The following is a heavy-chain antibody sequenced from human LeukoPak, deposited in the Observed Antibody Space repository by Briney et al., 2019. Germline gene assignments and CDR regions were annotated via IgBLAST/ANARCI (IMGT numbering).Heavy chain of an antibody. CDR3: VVVFRKGWAIDF. V-gene: IGHV5-51*01. CDR2: MYPGDSDT. Sequence: GESLKLSCKGSGYRFTTYLIGWVRQRPGKGLEWMGIMYPGDSDTRYTPSFQGQVTITADKSISTAYMQWSSLKASDTAIYYCVVVFRKGWAIDFWGQGTLVTVSS. CDR1: GYRFTTYL. D-gene: IGHD6-19*01. J-gene: IGHJ4*02.